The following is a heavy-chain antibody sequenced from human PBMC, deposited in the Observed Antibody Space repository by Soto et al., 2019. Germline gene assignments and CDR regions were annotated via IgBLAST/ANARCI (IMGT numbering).Heavy chain of an antibody. J-gene: IGHJ5*01. V-gene: IGHV5-10-1*01. CDR3: ARVHKNWFDS. Sequence: GESLKISCKASGYNFTAFWIHWVRQVPGKGLEWLGKIDPSDSYTNYSPSFEGHVTISTDNSITTAYLQWSSLRASDTALYFCARVHKNWFDSWAQGTMVTVSS. CDR2: IDPSDSYT. CDR1: GYNFTAFW.